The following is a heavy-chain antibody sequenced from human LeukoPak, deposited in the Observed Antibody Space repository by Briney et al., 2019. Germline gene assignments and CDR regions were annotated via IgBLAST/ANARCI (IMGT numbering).Heavy chain of an antibody. CDR3: AWSVSGATFDY. CDR2: IYPGDSDT. CDR1: GSIFTTYW. D-gene: IGHD6-19*01. V-gene: IGHV5-51*01. Sequence: GGSLQISCQGSGSIFTTYWIAWVRQPPGKGLEWMGIIYPGDSDTRYSPSFQGQVTISADKSMRVAYLQWTRLKASDTAMYYCAWSVSGATFDYWGQGTLVTVSS. J-gene: IGHJ4*02.